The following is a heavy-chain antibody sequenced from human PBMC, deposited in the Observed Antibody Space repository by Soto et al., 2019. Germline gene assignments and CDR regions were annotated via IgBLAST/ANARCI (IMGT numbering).Heavy chain of an antibody. Sequence: VQLQQWGAGLLKSSETLSLTCAVYGGSLSGYYWSWIRQTPGKRLEWIGDINHGGRANYNPSLKXXXPFSXDXSXXXXSXXXSSXIAAXTXVYYCARYSSSWSKYVQHWGRGTLVTVSS. CDR1: GGSLSGYY. CDR3: ARYSSSWSKYVQH. J-gene: IGHJ1*01. V-gene: IGHV4-34*01. CDR2: INHGGRA. D-gene: IGHD6-13*01.